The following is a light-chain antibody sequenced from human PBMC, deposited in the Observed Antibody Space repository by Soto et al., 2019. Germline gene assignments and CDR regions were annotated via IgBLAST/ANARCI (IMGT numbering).Light chain of an antibody. CDR1: QSVSSN. CDR2: GAS. Sequence: EIVMTQSPATLSVSPGERATLSCRASQSVSSNLAWYQQKPGQAPRLLIYGASTRATGIPARLSGSGSGTEFTLTISSLQSEDFVVYYCQQYNNWPLTFGGGTKVDI. V-gene: IGKV3-15*01. CDR3: QQYNNWPLT. J-gene: IGKJ4*01.